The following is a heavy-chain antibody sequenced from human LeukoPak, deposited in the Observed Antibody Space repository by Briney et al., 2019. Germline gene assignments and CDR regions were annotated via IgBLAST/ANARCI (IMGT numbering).Heavy chain of an antibody. Sequence: GGSLRLSCAASGFTFSDYYMSWIRQAPGKGLEWVSYISSSGSTIYYADSVKGRFTISRDNAKNSLYLQMNSLRAEDTAVYYCVRDYVWGTSNSDYWGQGTLVTVSS. V-gene: IGHV3-11*04. J-gene: IGHJ4*02. D-gene: IGHD3-16*01. CDR2: ISSSGSTI. CDR3: VRDYVWGTSNSDY. CDR1: GFTFSDYY.